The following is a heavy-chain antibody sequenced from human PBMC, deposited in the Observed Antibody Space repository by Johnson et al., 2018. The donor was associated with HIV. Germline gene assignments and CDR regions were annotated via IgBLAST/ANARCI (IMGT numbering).Heavy chain of an antibody. CDR1: GFTFSSYA. CDR3: ARGGRAHYGGNFGAFDI. J-gene: IGHJ3*02. D-gene: IGHD4-23*01. CDR2: ISYDGSNK. Sequence: QEQLVESGGGVVQPGRSLRLSCAASGFTFSSYAIHWVRQAPGKGLEWVAVISYDGSNKYYADSVKGRFTISRDNSKNSLYLQMNSLRAEDTAVYYCARGGRAHYGGNFGAFDIWGQGTMVTVSS. V-gene: IGHV3-30*04.